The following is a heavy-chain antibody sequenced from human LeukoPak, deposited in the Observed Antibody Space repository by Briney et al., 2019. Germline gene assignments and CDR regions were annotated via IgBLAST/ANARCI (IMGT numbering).Heavy chain of an antibody. CDR3: ARGGILKYSSGFLV. Sequence: ASVKVSCKASGYTFTSYAMHWVRQAPGQRLEWMGWINAGNGNTKYSQKFQGRVTITRDTSASTAYMELSSLRSEDTAVYYCARGGILKYSSGFLVWGQGTLVTVSS. V-gene: IGHV1-3*01. J-gene: IGHJ4*02. CDR2: INAGNGNT. D-gene: IGHD6-19*01. CDR1: GYTFTSYA.